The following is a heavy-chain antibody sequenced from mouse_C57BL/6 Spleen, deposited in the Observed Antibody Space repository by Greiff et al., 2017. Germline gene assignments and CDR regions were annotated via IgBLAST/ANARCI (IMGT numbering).Heavy chain of an antibody. D-gene: IGHD1-1*01. CDR2: ISSGGSYT. J-gene: IGHJ2*01. Sequence: EVQLQESGGDLVKPGGSLKLSCAASGFTFSSYGLSWVRQTPDKRLEWVSTISSGGSYTYYPDSVKGRFTISRDNDKNTLYLQMSSLKSEDTAIYYCARLTTVLATYYFDYWGQGTTLTVSS. CDR3: ARLTTVLATYYFDY. V-gene: IGHV5-6*01. CDR1: GFTFSSYG.